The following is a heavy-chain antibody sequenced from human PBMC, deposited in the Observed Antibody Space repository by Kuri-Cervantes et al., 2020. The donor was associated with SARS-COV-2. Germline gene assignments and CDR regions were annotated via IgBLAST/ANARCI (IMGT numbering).Heavy chain of an antibody. J-gene: IGHJ3*02. CDR2: ISSSSSYI. CDR1: GFTFSSYS. Sequence: GESLKISCAASGFTFSSYSMNWVRQAPGKGLEWVSSISSSSSYIYYADSAKGRFTISRDNSKNSLYLQMNSLRAEDTAVYYCARSGIAARYDAFDIWGQGTMVTVSS. D-gene: IGHD6-6*01. V-gene: IGHV3-21*01. CDR3: ARSGIAARYDAFDI.